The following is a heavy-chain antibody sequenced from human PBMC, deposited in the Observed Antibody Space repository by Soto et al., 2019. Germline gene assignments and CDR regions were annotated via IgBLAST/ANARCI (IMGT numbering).Heavy chain of an antibody. V-gene: IGHV1-8*01. Sequence: ASVKVSCKASGYTFTSYDINWVRQATGQGLEWMGWMNPNSGNTGYAQKFQGRVTMTRNTSISTAYMELSSLGSEDTAVYYCARSSCSSTSCYVFNWFDPWGQGTLVTISS. CDR2: MNPNSGNT. CDR1: GYTFTSYD. CDR3: ARSSCSSTSCYVFNWFDP. D-gene: IGHD2-2*01. J-gene: IGHJ5*02.